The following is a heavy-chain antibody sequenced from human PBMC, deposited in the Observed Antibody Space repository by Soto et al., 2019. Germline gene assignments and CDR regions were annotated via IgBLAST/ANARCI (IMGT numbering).Heavy chain of an antibody. Sequence: SETPSLTCTVSGGSFSGYYWNWIRQPPGKGLEWIGEIHPSGSTYYNPFLKTRVTLSQDTSKKQFSLNLISVTAADTGEYYCSRGNDAYKGGRTWGQGTLVTVSS. CDR3: SRGNDAYKGGRT. J-gene: IGHJ5*02. D-gene: IGHD1-1*01. CDR2: IHPSGST. V-gene: IGHV4-34*01. CDR1: GGSFSGYY.